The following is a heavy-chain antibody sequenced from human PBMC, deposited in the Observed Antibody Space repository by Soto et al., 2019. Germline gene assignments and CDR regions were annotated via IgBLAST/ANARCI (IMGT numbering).Heavy chain of an antibody. V-gene: IGHV3-66*01. CDR1: GFTVSSKY. CDR3: AREGDGEDIVKRTLDY. J-gene: IGHJ4*02. D-gene: IGHD5-12*01. CDR2: IQSGGPT. Sequence: GGSLCLSCAASGFTVSSKYMSWVRHAPGKGLEWVSLIQSGGPTYYADSVKGRFTISRHNSKNTLYLQMNSLRAEDTAVYYCAREGDGEDIVKRTLDYWGQGTLVMASS.